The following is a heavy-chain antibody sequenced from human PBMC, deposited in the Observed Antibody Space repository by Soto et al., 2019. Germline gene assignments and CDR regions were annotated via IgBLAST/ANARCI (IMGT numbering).Heavy chain of an antibody. CDR2: ISSSGSTI. D-gene: IGHD3-22*01. CDR3: AREKYYDSSGYYHGDAFDI. CDR1: GFTFSDYY. J-gene: IGHJ3*02. V-gene: IGHV3-11*01. Sequence: QVQLVESGGGLVKPGGSLRLSCAASGFTFSDYYMSWIRQAPGKGLEWVSYISSSGSTIYYADSVKGRFTISRDNAKNXLXLQMNSLRAEDTAVYYCAREKYYDSSGYYHGDAFDIWGQGTMVTVSS.